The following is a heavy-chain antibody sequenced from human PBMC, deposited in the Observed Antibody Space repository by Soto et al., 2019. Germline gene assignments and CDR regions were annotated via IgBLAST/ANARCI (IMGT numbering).Heavy chain of an antibody. J-gene: IGHJ5*01. CDR3: AGLISRLQPFDC. CDR2: IFTRDFDV. Sequence: GQSLKISCQTSGYTFTNYWIGWVRQMPGGGLEWLGLIFTRDFDVRYSPSFEGQVTISADMSTATAPLKLRSLEASDTALYFCAGLISRLQPFDCIGRVTPGAVCS. D-gene: IGHD6-25*01. CDR1: GYTFTNYW. V-gene: IGHV5-51*01.